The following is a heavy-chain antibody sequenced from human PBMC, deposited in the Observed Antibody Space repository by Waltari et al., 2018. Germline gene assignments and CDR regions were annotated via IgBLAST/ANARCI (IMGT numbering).Heavy chain of an antibody. J-gene: IGHJ4*02. CDR1: GFPFRSYG. D-gene: IGHD1-26*01. V-gene: IGHV3-33*01. CDR2: TWYDGNDE. CDR3: ARGTIVQPPDY. Sequence: QVQLVESGGGAVQPGRSLRLSCAASGFPFRSYGVHWVRQAPGKGLEWVAGTWYDGNDEYYAEAVRGRFTISRDNSKSMLFLQMNSLRVEDTALYYCARGTIVQPPDYWGQGTLVTVSS.